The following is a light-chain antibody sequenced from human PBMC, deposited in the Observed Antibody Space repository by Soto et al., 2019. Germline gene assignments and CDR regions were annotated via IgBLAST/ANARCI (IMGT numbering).Light chain of an antibody. J-gene: IGKJ1*01. V-gene: IGKV3-20*01. CDR2: GAS. Sequence: MLSQSPCVLSLSTGERATLSCRASQSVDSAFFAWYQQKPGQAPRLLIYGASNRVTGIPDRFSGSGSGTDFTLTISKLEPEDFAVYYCQQYNSSPETFGRGTKVDI. CDR1: QSVDSAF. CDR3: QQYNSSPET.